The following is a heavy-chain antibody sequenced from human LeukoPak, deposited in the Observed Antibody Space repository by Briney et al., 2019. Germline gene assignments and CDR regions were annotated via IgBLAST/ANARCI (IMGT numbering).Heavy chain of an antibody. V-gene: IGHV3-33*01. D-gene: IGHD6-6*01. CDR3: ARGISSIADNDFDY. CDR1: GFTFSSYG. Sequence: GGSLRLSCAASGFTFSSYGMHWARQAPGKGLEWVAVIWYDGSNKYYADSVKGRFTISRDNSKNTLYLQMNSLRAEDTAVYYCARGISSIADNDFDYWGQGTLVTVSS. CDR2: IWYDGSNK. J-gene: IGHJ4*02.